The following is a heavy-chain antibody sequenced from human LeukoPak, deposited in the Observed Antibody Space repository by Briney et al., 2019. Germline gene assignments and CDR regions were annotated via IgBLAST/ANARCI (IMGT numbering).Heavy chain of an antibody. CDR3: AKANEGVVPAAIDY. CDR2: ISYDGSNK. CDR1: GFTFSSYA. J-gene: IGHJ4*02. V-gene: IGHV3-30-3*01. D-gene: IGHD2-2*01. Sequence: PSGGSLRLSCAASGFTFSSYAMHWVRQAPGKGLEWVAVISYDGSNKYYADSVKGRFTISRDNSKNTLYLQMNSLRAEDTAVYYCAKANEGVVPAAIDYWGQGTLVTVSS.